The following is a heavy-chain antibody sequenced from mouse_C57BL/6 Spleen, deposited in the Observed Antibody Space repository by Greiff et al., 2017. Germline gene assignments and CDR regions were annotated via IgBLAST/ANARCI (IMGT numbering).Heavy chain of an antibody. J-gene: IGHJ3*01. CDR2: IYPGDGDT. D-gene: IGHD2-4*01. CDR3: ARGEYDYDWFAY. Sequence: VKLQESGPELVKPGASVKISCKASGYAFSSSWMNWVKQRPGKGLEWIGRIYPGDGDTNYNGKFKGKATLTADKSSSTAYMQLSSLTSEDSAVYFCARGEYDYDWFAYWGQGTLVTVSA. V-gene: IGHV1-82*01. CDR1: GYAFSSSW.